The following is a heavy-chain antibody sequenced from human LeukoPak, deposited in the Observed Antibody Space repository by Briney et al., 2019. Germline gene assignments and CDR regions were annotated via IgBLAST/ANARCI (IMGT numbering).Heavy chain of an antibody. CDR3: ARSIPAGNRR. CDR2: ISSSGSTI. J-gene: IGHJ4*02. CDR1: GFTFSTYA. V-gene: IGHV3-48*04. Sequence: TGGSLRLSCAASGFTFSTYAMNWVRQAPGKGLEWVSYISSSGSTIDYADSVKGRFTISRDNAKSSLYLQMNSLRAEDTAVYYCARSIPAGNRRWGQGTLVTVSS. D-gene: IGHD2-2*01.